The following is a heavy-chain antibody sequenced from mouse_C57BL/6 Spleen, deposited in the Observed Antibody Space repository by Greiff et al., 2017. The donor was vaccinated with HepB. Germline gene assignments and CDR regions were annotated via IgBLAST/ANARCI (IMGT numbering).Heavy chain of an antibody. CDR3: ARRGRQGYFDV. CDR1: GFTFSSYG. D-gene: IGHD1-1*01. V-gene: IGHV5-6*01. Sequence: EVQLVESGGDLVKPGGSLKLSCAASGFTFSSYGMSWVRQTPDKRLEWVATISSGGSYTYYPDSVKGRFTISRDNAKNTLYLQMSSLKSEDTAMYYCARRGRQGYFDVWGSGTTVTVSS. CDR2: ISSGGSYT. J-gene: IGHJ1*01.